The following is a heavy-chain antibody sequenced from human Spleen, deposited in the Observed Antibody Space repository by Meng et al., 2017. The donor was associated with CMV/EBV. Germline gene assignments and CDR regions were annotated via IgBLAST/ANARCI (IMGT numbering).Heavy chain of an antibody. CDR2: IKSKTDGGTT. CDR3: TTERYSSSWYVTRFDY. J-gene: IGHJ4*02. V-gene: IGHV3-15*01. Sequence: MSWVRQAPGKGLEWVGRIKSKTDGGTTDYAAPVKGRFTISRDDSKNTLYLQMNSLKTEDTAVYYCTTERYSSSWYVTRFDYWGQGTLVTVSS. D-gene: IGHD6-13*01.